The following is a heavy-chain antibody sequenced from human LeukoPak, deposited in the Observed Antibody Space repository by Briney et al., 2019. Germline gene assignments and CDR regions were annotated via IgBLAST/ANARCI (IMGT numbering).Heavy chain of an antibody. D-gene: IGHD2/OR15-2a*01. CDR1: GGSISSYY. V-gene: IGHV4-59*08. CDR3: AGHHPRNTVDF. CDR2: ISDIGSI. J-gene: IGHJ4*02. Sequence: TSETLSLTCTVSGGSISSYYWSWIRQPPGKGLEWIAYISDIGSINYNPSLKSRVAISLDTSKNQFSLKLSSVTAADTAVYYCAGHHPRNTVDFWGQGTLVTVSS.